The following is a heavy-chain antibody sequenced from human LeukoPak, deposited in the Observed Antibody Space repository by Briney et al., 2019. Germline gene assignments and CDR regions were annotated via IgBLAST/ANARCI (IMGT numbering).Heavy chain of an antibody. Sequence: SETLSLTCAVYGGSFSGYYWSWIRQPPGKGLEWIGEINHSGSTNYNPSLKSRVTISVDTSKNQFSPKLSSVTAADTAVYYCARHQTAFDYWGQGTLVTVSS. V-gene: IGHV4-34*01. D-gene: IGHD1-1*01. J-gene: IGHJ4*02. CDR2: INHSGST. CDR3: ARHQTAFDY. CDR1: GGSFSGYY.